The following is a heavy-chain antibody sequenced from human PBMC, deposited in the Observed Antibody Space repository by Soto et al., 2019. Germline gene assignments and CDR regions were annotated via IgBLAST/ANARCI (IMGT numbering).Heavy chain of an antibody. CDR3: ARRTGYSSGWYSIERVDYYYYGMDV. Sequence: GASVKVSCKASGGTFSSYAISWVRQAPGQGLEWMGGIIPIFGTANYAQKFQGRVTITADESTSTAYMELSSLRSEDTAVYYCARRTGYSSGWYSIERVDYYYYGMDVWGQGTTVTVSS. CDR1: GGTFSSYA. CDR2: IIPIFGTA. D-gene: IGHD6-19*01. J-gene: IGHJ6*02. V-gene: IGHV1-69*13.